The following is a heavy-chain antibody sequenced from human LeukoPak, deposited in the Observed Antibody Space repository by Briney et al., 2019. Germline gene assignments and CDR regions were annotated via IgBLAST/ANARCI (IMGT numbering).Heavy chain of an antibody. Sequence: ASVKVSCTASGYTFTSYGISWVRQAPGQGLAWMGWISAYNGNTNCAQKLQGRVTMTTDTSTSTAYMELRSLRSDDTAVYYCARGDRYDFWSGYNFDYWGQGTLVTVSS. J-gene: IGHJ4*02. CDR3: ARGDRYDFWSGYNFDY. V-gene: IGHV1-18*01. D-gene: IGHD3-3*01. CDR2: ISAYNGNT. CDR1: GYTFTSYG.